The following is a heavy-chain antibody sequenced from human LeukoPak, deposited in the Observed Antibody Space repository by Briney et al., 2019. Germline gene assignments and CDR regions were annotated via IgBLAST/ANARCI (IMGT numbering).Heavy chain of an antibody. J-gene: IGHJ4*02. V-gene: IGHV4-34*01. Sequence: SETLSLTCAVYGGSFSGYYWSWIRQPPGKGLEWIGEINHSGSTNYNPSLKSRVTISVDTSKNQFSLKLSSVTAADTAVYYCARRAWEYHYWGQGTLVTVSS. CDR3: ARRAWEYHY. CDR2: INHSGST. CDR1: GGSFSGYY. D-gene: IGHD1-26*01.